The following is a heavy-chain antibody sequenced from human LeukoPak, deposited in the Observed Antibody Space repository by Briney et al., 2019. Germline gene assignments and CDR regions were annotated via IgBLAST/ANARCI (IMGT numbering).Heavy chain of an antibody. Sequence: GGSLRLSCAASGFTFSTYGMHWVRQAPGKGLEWVAFIRYDGRNKYYADSVKGRFTISRDNSKNTLYLQMNTLRPEDTAIYYCAKDGPSYNTLTGFRRTSAYYFDYWGQGTLVTVSS. D-gene: IGHD3-9*01. V-gene: IGHV3-30*02. CDR2: IRYDGRNK. CDR1: GFTFSTYG. CDR3: AKDGPSYNTLTGFRRTSAYYFDY. J-gene: IGHJ4*02.